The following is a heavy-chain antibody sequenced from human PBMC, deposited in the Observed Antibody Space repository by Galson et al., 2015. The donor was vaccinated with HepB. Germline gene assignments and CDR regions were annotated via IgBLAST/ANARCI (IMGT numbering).Heavy chain of an antibody. Sequence: AISGDSVSSNSAAWNWIRQSPSRGLEWLGRTYYRSKWYNDYAVSVKSRITINPDTSKNQFSLQLNSVTPEDTAVYYCARDLGPTLVRGVIMYNWFDPWGQGTLVTVSS. J-gene: IGHJ5*02. D-gene: IGHD3-10*01. CDR1: GDSVSSNSAA. CDR2: TYYRSKWYN. V-gene: IGHV6-1*01. CDR3: ARDLGPTLVRGVIMYNWFDP.